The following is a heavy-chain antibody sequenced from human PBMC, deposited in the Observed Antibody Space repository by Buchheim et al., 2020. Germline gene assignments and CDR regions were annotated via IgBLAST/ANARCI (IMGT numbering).Heavy chain of an antibody. D-gene: IGHD2-15*01. V-gene: IGHV3-30*18. Sequence: QVQLVESGGGVVQPGRSLRLSCAASGFTFSSYGMHWVRQAPGKGLEWVAVISYDGSTKYYADSVKGRFTISRDNSKNTLYLQMNSLRAEDTAVYYCAKDWWVYEMYGMDVWGQGTT. CDR3: AKDWWVYEMYGMDV. CDR1: GFTFSSYG. CDR2: ISYDGSTK. J-gene: IGHJ6*02.